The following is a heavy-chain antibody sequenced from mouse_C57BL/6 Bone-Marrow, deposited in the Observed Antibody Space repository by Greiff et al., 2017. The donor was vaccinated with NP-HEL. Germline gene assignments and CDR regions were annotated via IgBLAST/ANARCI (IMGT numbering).Heavy chain of an antibody. V-gene: IGHV5-17*01. CDR2: ISSGSSTI. CDR1: GFTFSDYG. CDR3: ARLGTVVARYFDV. Sequence: EVQLVESGGGLVKPGGSLKLSCAASGFTFSDYGMHWVRQAPEKGLEGVAYISSGSSTIYYADTVKGRFTISRDNAKNTLFLQMTSLRSEDTAMYYCARLGTVVARYFDVWGTGTTVTVSS. J-gene: IGHJ1*03. D-gene: IGHD1-1*01.